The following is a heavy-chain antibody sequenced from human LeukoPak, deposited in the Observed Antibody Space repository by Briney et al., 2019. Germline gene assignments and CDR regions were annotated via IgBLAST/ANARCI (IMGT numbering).Heavy chain of an antibody. CDR1: GFTFSSYA. V-gene: IGHV3-23*01. D-gene: IGHD5-24*01. Sequence: QPGGSLRLSCAASGFTFSSYAVTWVRQAPGKGLEWVSGITGSGDTTFYADSVKGRFTISRDNSKNTLYLQMSSLRAEDTAVYYCVRGASIEMATPGMVDYWGQGTLVTVSS. CDR2: ITGSGDTT. CDR3: VRGASIEMATPGMVDY. J-gene: IGHJ4*02.